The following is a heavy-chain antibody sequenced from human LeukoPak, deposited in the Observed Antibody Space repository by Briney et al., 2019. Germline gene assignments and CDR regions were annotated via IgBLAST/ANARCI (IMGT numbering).Heavy chain of an antibody. J-gene: IGHJ5*02. CDR3: ARERQWLRWFDP. CDR1: GGSISSYY. V-gene: IGHV4-4*07. CDR2: IYTSGGT. Sequence: PSETLSLTCTVSGGSISSYYWSWIRQPAGKGLEWIGRIYTSGGTNYNPSLKSRVTISVDKSKNQFSLKLSSVTAADTAVYYCARERQWLRWFDPWGQGTLVTVSS. D-gene: IGHD6-19*01.